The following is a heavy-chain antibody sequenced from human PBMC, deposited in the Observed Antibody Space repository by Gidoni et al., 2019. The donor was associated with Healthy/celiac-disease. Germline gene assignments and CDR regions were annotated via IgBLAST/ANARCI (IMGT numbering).Heavy chain of an antibody. CDR3: ASTSGYYARGYNWFDP. CDR2: INHSGST. Sequence: QVQLQQWGAGLLKPSETLSLTCAVYGGSFSGYYWSWIRQPPGKGLEWIGEINHSGSTNYNPSLKSRVTISVDTSKNQFSLKLSSVTAADTAVYYCASTSGYYARGYNWFDPWGQGTLVTVSS. J-gene: IGHJ5*02. CDR1: GGSFSGYY. D-gene: IGHD3-22*01. V-gene: IGHV4-34*01.